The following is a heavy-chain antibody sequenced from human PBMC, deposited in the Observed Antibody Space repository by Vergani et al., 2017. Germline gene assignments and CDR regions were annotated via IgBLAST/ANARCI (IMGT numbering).Heavy chain of an antibody. CDR1: GFTFSSYA. V-gene: IGHV3-30*04. CDR2: ISYDGSNK. D-gene: IGHD5-18*01. CDR3: ARVGTWVQLWFELDY. J-gene: IGHJ4*02. Sequence: QVQLVESGGGVVQPGRSLRLSCAASGFTFSSYAMHWVRQAPGKGLEGVAVISYDGSNKYYADSVKGRFSISRDNSKNTLYLQMNSLRPDDTAVYYCARVGTWVQLWFELDYWGQGTLVTVSS.